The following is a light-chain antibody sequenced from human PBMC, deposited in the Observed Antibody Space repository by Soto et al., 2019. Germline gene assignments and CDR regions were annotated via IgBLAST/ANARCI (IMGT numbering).Light chain of an antibody. CDR2: GAS. CDR3: QRYGTSPT. Sequence: NVLTQSPGTLSLSPGERATLSCRASHSVNSNYLAWYQHRPGQAPRLLIYGASKRATGIPDRFSGRGSGTDFTLTISRLEPEDFAVYFCQRYGTSPTFGQGTMVEMK. CDR1: HSVNSNY. J-gene: IGKJ1*01. V-gene: IGKV3-20*01.